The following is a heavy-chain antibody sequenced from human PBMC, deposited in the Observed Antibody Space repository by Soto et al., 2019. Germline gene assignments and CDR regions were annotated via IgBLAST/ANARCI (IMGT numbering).Heavy chain of an antibody. CDR1: GFTFSSYE. J-gene: IGHJ6*02. CDR2: ISSSGSTI. V-gene: IGHV3-48*03. Sequence: GGSLRLSCAASGFTFSSYEMNWVRQAPGKGLEWVSYISSSGSTIYYADSVKGRFTISRDNAKNSLYLQMNSLRAEDTAVYYCARDGHAPAAIDYGMDVWGQGTRVTVSS. CDR3: ARDGHAPAAIDYGMDV. D-gene: IGHD2-2*01.